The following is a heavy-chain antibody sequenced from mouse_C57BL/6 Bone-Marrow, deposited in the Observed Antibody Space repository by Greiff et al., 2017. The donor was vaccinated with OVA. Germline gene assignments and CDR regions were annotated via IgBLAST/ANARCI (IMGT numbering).Heavy chain of an antibody. V-gene: IGHV1-50*01. D-gene: IGHD1-1*01. CDR1: GYTFTSYW. J-gene: IGHJ1*03. Sequence: QVQLQQPGAELVKPGASVKLSCKASGYTFTSYWMQWVKQRPGQGLEWIGEIDPSDSYTNYNQKFKGKATLTVDTSSSTAYMQLSSLTSEDSAVYYCASNYGSSGWYFDVWGTGTTVTVSS. CDR3: ASNYGSSGWYFDV. CDR2: IDPSDSYT.